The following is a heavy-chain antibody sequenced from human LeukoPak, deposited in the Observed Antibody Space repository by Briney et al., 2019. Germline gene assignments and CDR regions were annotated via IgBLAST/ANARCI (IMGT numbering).Heavy chain of an antibody. V-gene: IGHV3-30*02. J-gene: IGHJ6*02. Sequence: SGGSLRLSCAASGFTFSSYGMHWVRQAPGKGLEWVAFIRYDGSNKYYADSVKGRFTISRDNSKNTLYLQMNSLRAEDTAVYYCAKASDYGVYYYGMDVWGQGTTVTVSS. CDR2: IRYDGSNK. CDR1: GFTFSSYG. CDR3: AKASDYGVYYYGMDV. D-gene: IGHD4-17*01.